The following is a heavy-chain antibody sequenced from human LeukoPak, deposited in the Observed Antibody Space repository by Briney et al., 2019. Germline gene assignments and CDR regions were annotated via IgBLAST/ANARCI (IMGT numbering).Heavy chain of an antibody. CDR3: AIRGAARGGYSYGLPKYYFDY. CDR1: GGSFSGYY. Sequence: SETLSLTCAVYGGSFSGYYWSWIRQPPGKGLEWIGEINHSGSTNYNPSLKSRVAISVDTSKNQFSLKLSSVTAADTAVYYCAIRGAARGGYSYGLPKYYFDYWGQGTLVTVSS. J-gene: IGHJ4*02. CDR2: INHSGST. D-gene: IGHD5-18*01. V-gene: IGHV4-34*01.